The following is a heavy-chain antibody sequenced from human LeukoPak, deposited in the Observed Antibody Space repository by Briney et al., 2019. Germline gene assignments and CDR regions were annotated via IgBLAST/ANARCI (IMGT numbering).Heavy chain of an antibody. Sequence: ASVKVSCKASGYTLTSYGISWVRQAPGQGLEWMGWISAYNGNTNYAQKLQGRVTMTTDTSTSTAYMELRSLRSDDTAVYYCARDPEPQQWLAYYFDYWGQGTLVTVSS. CDR1: GYTLTSYG. CDR3: ARDPEPQQWLAYYFDY. V-gene: IGHV1-18*01. CDR2: ISAYNGNT. J-gene: IGHJ4*02. D-gene: IGHD6-19*01.